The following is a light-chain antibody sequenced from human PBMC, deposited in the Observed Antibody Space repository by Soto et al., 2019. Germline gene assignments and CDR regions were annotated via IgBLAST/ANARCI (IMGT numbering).Light chain of an antibody. V-gene: IGKV3-11*01. CDR1: QSVSSY. CDR3: QQRSNWPPIT. CDR2: DAS. J-gene: IGKJ5*01. Sequence: EIVLTHSPATLSLSPGERATLSCRASQSVSSYLAWYQQKPGQAPRLLIYDASNRATGIPARFSGSGSGTDFTPPISSLEPEDFAVYYCQQRSNWPPITFGRGTRLEIK.